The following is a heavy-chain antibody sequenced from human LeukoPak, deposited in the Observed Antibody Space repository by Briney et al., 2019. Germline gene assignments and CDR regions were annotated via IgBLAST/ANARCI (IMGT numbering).Heavy chain of an antibody. J-gene: IGHJ4*02. D-gene: IGHD3-16*01. CDR1: GGSISSGSYY. CDR3: ARRGSSLDFDY. Sequence: SETLSLTCTVSGGSISSGSYYWSWLRQPAGKGLEWIGRIYTSGSTNYNPSLKSRVTISVDTSKNQFSLKLSSVTAADTAVYYCARRGSSLDFDYWGQGTLVTVSS. CDR2: IYTSGST. V-gene: IGHV4-61*02.